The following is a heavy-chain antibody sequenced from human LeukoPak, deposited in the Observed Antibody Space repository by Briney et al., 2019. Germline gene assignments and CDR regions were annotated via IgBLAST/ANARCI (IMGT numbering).Heavy chain of an antibody. Sequence: SETLSLTCAVYGGSFSGYYWSWIRQPPGKGLEWIGEINHSGSTNYNPSLKSRVTISVDTSKNQFSLKLSSATAADTAVYYCARGPRYYYGMDVWGQGTTVTVSS. CDR3: ARGPRYYYGMDV. J-gene: IGHJ6*02. CDR1: GGSFSGYY. V-gene: IGHV4-34*01. CDR2: INHSGST.